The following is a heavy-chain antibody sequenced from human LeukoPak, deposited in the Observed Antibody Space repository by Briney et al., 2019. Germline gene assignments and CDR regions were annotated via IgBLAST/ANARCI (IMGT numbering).Heavy chain of an antibody. J-gene: IGHJ4*02. V-gene: IGHV3-7*03. CDR3: ARDNPPDY. Sequence: GGSLRLYCVASGFTFSSSWMSWVRQAPGKGLEWVANIKQDGSEKSYVESVRGRFTISRDNAKNSLYLQLNSLRAEDTALYYCARDNPPDYWGQGTLVTVSS. CDR1: GFTFSSSW. CDR2: IKQDGSEK.